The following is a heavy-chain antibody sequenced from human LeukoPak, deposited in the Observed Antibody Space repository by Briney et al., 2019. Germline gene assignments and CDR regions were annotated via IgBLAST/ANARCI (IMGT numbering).Heavy chain of an antibody. Sequence: PSETLSLTCTVTGGSISSYYCTWIRQPPGKGLEWIGYIYYSGSTNYNPSLKSRVTISVDTSKNQFSLKLSSVTAADTAVYYCARCSSTSCSDFDYWGQGTLVTVSS. CDR3: ARCSSTSCSDFDY. CDR1: GGSISSYY. CDR2: IYYSGST. D-gene: IGHD2-2*01. V-gene: IGHV4-59*01. J-gene: IGHJ4*02.